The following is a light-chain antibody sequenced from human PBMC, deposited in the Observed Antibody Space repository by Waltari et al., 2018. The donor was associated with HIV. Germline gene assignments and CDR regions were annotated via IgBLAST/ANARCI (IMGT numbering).Light chain of an antibody. J-gene: IGKJ1*01. CDR2: GAS. CDR3: QQYVSSPT. V-gene: IGKV3-20*01. CDR1: QSVISTY. Sequence: NVLTQPPGTLSLSPVERATLSCRASQSVISTYFAWYQQKPGQPPRRLIYGASARATGIPDRFSGSGSGTDFTLTISRLEPEDSAVYYCQQYVSSPTFGQGTKVEIK.